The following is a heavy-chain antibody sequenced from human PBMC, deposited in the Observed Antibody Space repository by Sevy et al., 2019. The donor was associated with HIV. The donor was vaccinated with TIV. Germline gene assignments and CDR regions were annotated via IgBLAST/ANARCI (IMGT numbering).Heavy chain of an antibody. CDR1: GYTFTGYY. D-gene: IGHD4-17*01. V-gene: IGHV1-2*06. CDR3: ARDREVTSYYYYSMDV. Sequence: ASVKVSCKASGYTFTGYYMHWVRQAPGQGREWMGRINPNSGGTNYAQKFRGRVTMTRDTSISTAYMELRRLRSDDTAVYYCARDREVTSYYYYSMDVWGQGTTVTVSS. CDR2: INPNSGGT. J-gene: IGHJ6*02.